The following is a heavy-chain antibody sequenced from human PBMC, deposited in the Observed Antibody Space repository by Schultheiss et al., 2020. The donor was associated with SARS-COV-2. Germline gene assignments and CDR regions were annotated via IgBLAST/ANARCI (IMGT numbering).Heavy chain of an antibody. CDR2: ISGSGGST. CDR3: ARDGGIGVTDDYYYYYGMDV. CDR1: GFTFSSYA. D-gene: IGHD3-16*01. Sequence: GGSLRLSCAASGFTFSSYAMSWVRQAPGKGLEWVSAISGSGGSTYYADSVKGRFTISRDNSKNTLYLQMNSLRAEDTAVYYCARDGGIGVTDDYYYYYGMDVWGQGTTVTVSS. J-gene: IGHJ6*02. V-gene: IGHV3-23*01.